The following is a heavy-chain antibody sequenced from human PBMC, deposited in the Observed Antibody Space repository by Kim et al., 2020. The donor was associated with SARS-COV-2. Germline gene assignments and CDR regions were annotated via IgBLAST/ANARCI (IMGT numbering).Heavy chain of an antibody. CDR2: VGTSADT. CDR1: GFSFSNYD. V-gene: IGHV3-13*01. CDR3: ARGTYCSTTSCPVDDAFDV. Sequence: GGSLRLSCAASGFSFSNYDMHWVRQAKGKGLEWVSTVGTSADTFYSASVKGRFTISRDNVKNSLFLQMNSLSAGDTAVYYCARGTYCSTTSCPVDDAFDV. J-gene: IGHJ3*01. D-gene: IGHD2-2*01.